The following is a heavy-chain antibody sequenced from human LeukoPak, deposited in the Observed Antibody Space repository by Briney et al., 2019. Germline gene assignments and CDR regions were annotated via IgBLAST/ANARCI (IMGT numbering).Heavy chain of an antibody. CDR1: GGSINSYY. CDR2: IYYSGST. D-gene: IGHD3-22*01. J-gene: IGHJ4*02. V-gene: IGHV4-59*12. CDR3: ARSQDPGYYDSSGYPAY. Sequence: PSETLSLTCTVSGGSINSYYWSWIRQPPGKGLEWIGYIYYSGSTNYNPSLKSRVTISVDTSKNQFSLKLSSVTAADTAVYYCARSQDPGYYDSSGYPAYWGQGTLVTVSS.